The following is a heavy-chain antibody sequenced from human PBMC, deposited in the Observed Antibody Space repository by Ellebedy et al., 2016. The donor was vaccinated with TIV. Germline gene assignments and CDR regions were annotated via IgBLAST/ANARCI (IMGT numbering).Heavy chain of an antibody. CDR2: VYYSGKT. V-gene: IGHV4-59*01. CDR1: GASINSY. CDR3: ARKSLSNWSFDL. J-gene: IGHJ2*01. Sequence: MPSETLSLTCTVSGASINSYWNWIRQPPGRGLEYIGYVYYSGKTNYSPSLKERVTISLDTSKSQFSLNLNSETAADTAVYYCARKSLSNWSFDLWGRGTLVTVSS.